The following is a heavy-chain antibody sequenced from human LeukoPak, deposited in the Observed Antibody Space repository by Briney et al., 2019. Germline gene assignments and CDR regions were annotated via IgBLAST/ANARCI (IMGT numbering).Heavy chain of an antibody. D-gene: IGHD1-26*01. J-gene: IGHJ4*02. V-gene: IGHV1-18*01. CDR3: ARGGALTSFDS. Sequence: ASVKVPCQAPGFSFRTDGFRWVRPSPGHGLECLGLTSAYNGKTNYAQKFQRTVTMTTDTSTTTVYIDLRSLRSDDTAVYFCARGGALTSFDSWGQGTLITVSS. CDR1: GFSFRTDG. CDR2: TSAYNGKT.